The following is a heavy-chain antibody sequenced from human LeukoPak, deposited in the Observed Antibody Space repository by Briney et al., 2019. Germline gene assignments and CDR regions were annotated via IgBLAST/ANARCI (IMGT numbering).Heavy chain of an antibody. J-gene: IGHJ5*02. V-gene: IGHV4-30-4*01. CDR3: AREVPYYDILTGYKGPALFDP. CDR2: IYYSGST. Sequence: PSETLSLTCTVSGGSISSGDYYWSWIRQPPGKGLEWIGYIYYSGSTYYNPSLKSRVTISVDTSKNQFSLKLSSVTAADTAVYYCAREVPYYDILTGYKGPALFDPWGQGTLVTVSS. CDR1: GGSISSGDYY. D-gene: IGHD3-9*01.